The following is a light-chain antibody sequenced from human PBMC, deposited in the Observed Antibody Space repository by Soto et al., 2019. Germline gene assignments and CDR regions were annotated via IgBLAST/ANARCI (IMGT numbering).Light chain of an antibody. V-gene: IGKV1-9*01. CDR1: QGIRNY. CDR3: QHVNNYPIP. Sequence: DIEVTQSPSFLSASVGDIVTITCLASQGIRNYLAWYQQKPGRAPKLLMYIASTLQTGVPSRFTGSQSGTEFTLTITSLQPEDFATYYCQHVNNYPIPFAQGTRLEIK. CDR2: IAS. J-gene: IGKJ5*01.